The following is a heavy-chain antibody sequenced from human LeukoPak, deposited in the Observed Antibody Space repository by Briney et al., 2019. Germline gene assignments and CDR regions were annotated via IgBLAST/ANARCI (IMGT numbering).Heavy chain of an antibody. CDR1: GFTFSSYW. V-gene: IGHV3-7*01. CDR2: IKQDGSEK. Sequence: PGGSLRLSCAASGFTFSSYWMSWVRQAPGKGLEWVANIKQDGSEKYYVDSVKGRFTISRDNSKNTLYLQMNSLRAEDTAVYYCARVSSSFGIDYWGQGTLVTVSS. J-gene: IGHJ4*02. CDR3: ARVSSSFGIDY. D-gene: IGHD6-6*01.